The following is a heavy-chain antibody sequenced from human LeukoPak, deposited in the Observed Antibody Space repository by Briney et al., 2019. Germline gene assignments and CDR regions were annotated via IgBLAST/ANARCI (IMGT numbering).Heavy chain of an antibody. V-gene: IGHV4-59*08. CDR2: GHYSGKY. CDR1: GTSITSYY. Sequence: VQPSQTLSLTCTASGTSITSYYWKSIRLAPGQGQAWDGYGHYSGKYKYNPPPKSRVTISVDTTKNQYSLRLSSVTTAETAVYFCAKWHSDNRAFDLWGQGTLVTVSS. J-gene: IGHJ4*02. CDR3: AKWHSDNRAFDL. D-gene: IGHD2-15*01.